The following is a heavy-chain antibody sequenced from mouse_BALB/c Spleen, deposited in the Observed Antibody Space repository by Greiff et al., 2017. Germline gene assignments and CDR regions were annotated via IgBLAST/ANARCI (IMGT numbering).Heavy chain of an antibody. CDR1: GFSLTSYG. V-gene: IGHV2-2*02. CDR2: IWSGGST. Sequence: QVQLQQSGPSLVQPSQSLSITCTVSGFSLTSYGVHWVRQSPGKGLEWLGVIWSGGSTDYNAAFISRLSISKDNSKSQVFFKMNSLQANDTAIYYCARNSWDEAYWGQGTLVTVSA. J-gene: IGHJ3*01. D-gene: IGHD4-1*01. CDR3: ARNSWDEAY.